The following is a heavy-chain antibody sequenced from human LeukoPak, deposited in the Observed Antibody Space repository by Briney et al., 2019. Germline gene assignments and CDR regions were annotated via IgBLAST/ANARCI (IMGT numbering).Heavy chain of an antibody. D-gene: IGHD3-16*02. CDR2: ISAYNGNT. CDR1: GYTFTSYG. Sequence: GASVKVSCKASGYTFTSYGISWVRQAPGQGLEWMGWISAYNGNTNYAQKLQGRVTMTTDTSTSTAYMELRSLRSDDTAVYYCARCGPDTYYDYVWGSYRTYYFDYWGQGTLVTVSS. V-gene: IGHV1-18*01. J-gene: IGHJ4*02. CDR3: ARCGPDTYYDYVWGSYRTYYFDY.